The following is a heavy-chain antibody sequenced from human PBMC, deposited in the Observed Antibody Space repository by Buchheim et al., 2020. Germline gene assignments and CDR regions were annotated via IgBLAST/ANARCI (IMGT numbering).Heavy chain of an antibody. CDR1: GFTFSSYG. V-gene: IGHV3-30*18. CDR3: AKDVDSKGVIPDY. D-gene: IGHD2-21*01. Sequence: QVQLVESGGGVVQPGRSLRLSCAASGFTFSSYGMHWVRQAPGKGLEWVAVISYDGSNKYYADSVKGRFTISRENSKNTLYLQMNSLRAEDTAVYYCAKDVDSKGVIPDYWGQGTL. CDR2: ISYDGSNK. J-gene: IGHJ4*02.